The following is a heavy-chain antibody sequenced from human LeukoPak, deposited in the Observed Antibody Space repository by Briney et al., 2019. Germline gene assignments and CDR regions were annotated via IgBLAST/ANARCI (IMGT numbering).Heavy chain of an antibody. V-gene: IGHV1-2*02. Sequence: APVKVSCKASGYTFTGYYMHWVRQAPGQGLEWMGWINPNSGGTNYAQKFQGRVTMTRDTSISTAYMELSRLRSDDTAVYYCARDFDYSNYVFWFDPWGQGTLVTVSS. CDR3: ARDFDYSNYVFWFDP. CDR2: INPNSGGT. J-gene: IGHJ5*02. D-gene: IGHD4-11*01. CDR1: GYTFTGYY.